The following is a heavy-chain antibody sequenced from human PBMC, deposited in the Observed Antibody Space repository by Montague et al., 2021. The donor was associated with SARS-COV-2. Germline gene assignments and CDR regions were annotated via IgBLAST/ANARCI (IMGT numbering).Heavy chain of an antibody. CDR2: ISSSGGGSTK. V-gene: IGHV3-48*03. D-gene: IGHD2-21*01. CDR3: ARDRDWDDWCGMDV. Sequence: SLSLSCDASGFIFSSYEMNWVRQAPGKGLEWISYISSSGGGSTKHYTDSVKGRFTISRDNAKNSLYLQMNSLRVEDTAIYYCARDRDWDDWCGMDVWGQGTTVTVSS. CDR1: GFIFSSYE. J-gene: IGHJ6*02.